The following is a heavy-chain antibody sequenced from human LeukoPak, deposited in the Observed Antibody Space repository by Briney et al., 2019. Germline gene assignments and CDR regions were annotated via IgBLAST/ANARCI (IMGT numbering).Heavy chain of an antibody. J-gene: IGHJ4*02. CDR1: GGSISSSSYY. CDR2: IYYSGST. D-gene: IGHD2-8*01. V-gene: IGHV4-39*01. Sequence: SETLSLTCTVSGGSISSSSYYWGWIRQPPGMGLEWIGSIYYSGSTYYNPSLKSRVTISVDTSKNQFSLKLSSVTAADTAVYYCARSIVLMVYPETWGQGTLVTVSS. CDR3: ARSIVLMVYPET.